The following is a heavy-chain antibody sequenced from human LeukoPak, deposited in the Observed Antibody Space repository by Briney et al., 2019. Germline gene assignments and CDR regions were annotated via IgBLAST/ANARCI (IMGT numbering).Heavy chain of an antibody. CDR2: ISGSGGST. CDR3: AKDRLRFLEWLRHTNDAFDI. CDR1: GFTFSSYA. D-gene: IGHD3-3*01. J-gene: IGHJ3*02. Sequence: GGSLRLSCAASGFTFSSYAMSWVRQAPGKGLEWVSAISGSGGSTYYADSVKGRFTISRDNSKNTLYLQMNSLRAEDTAVYYCAKDRLRFLEWLRHTNDAFDIWGQGTMVTVSS. V-gene: IGHV3-23*01.